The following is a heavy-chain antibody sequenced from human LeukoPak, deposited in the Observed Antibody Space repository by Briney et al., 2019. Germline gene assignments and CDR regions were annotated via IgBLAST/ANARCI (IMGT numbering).Heavy chain of an antibody. V-gene: IGHV4-59*08. CDR2: IYYSGST. CDR3: AGLRWIQLWTSFDY. D-gene: IGHD5-18*01. Sequence: SETLSLTCTVSGGSISSYYWSWIRQPPGKGLEWIGYIYYSGSTNYNPSLKSRVTISVDTSKNQFSLKLSSVTAADTAVYYCAGLRWIQLWTSFDYWGQGTLVTVSS. J-gene: IGHJ4*02. CDR1: GGSISSYY.